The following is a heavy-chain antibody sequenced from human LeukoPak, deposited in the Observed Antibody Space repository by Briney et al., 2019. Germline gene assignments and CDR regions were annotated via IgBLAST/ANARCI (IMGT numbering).Heavy chain of an antibody. D-gene: IGHD6-19*01. CDR3: VKSGGYGLIDY. Sequence: SETLSLACAVSGASISGSGYYLGWIRQPPGKGLEWIGNIYYTGSTYYNASLQSRVTISIDMSKNQFSLRLSSVTAADTAMYYCVKSGGYGLIDYWGQGTLVTVSS. J-gene: IGHJ4*02. V-gene: IGHV4-39*01. CDR2: IYYTGST. CDR1: GASISGSGYY.